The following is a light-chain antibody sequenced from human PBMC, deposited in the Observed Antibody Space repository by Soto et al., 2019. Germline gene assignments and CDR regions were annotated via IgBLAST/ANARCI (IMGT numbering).Light chain of an antibody. CDR2: DGS. V-gene: IGKV1-5*01. CDR3: QQYTSYLWT. CDR1: QRISSW. Sequence: IQMTQSPSTLCAFVGDRVTITCRASQRISSWLAWYQQKPGKAPKFLIYDGSTLESGVPARFSGSGSGTEFTLTISSLQPDDFATYYCQQYTSYLWTFGQGTKVDIK. J-gene: IGKJ1*01.